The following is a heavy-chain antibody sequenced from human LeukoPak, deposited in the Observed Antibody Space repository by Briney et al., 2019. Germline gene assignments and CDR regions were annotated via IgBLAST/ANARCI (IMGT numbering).Heavy chain of an antibody. D-gene: IGHD1-26*01. CDR3: ARDTSPKEYSGSYLSKNNRKPGAFDI. J-gene: IGHJ3*02. CDR1: GGSISSSSYY. CDR2: IYYSGST. V-gene: IGHV4-39*07. Sequence: PSETLSLTCTVSGGSISSSSYYWGWIRQPPGKGLEWIGSIYYSGSTYYNPSLKSRVTISVDTSKNQFSLKLSSVTAADTAVYYCARDTSPKEYSGSYLSKNNRKPGAFDIWGQGTMVTVSS.